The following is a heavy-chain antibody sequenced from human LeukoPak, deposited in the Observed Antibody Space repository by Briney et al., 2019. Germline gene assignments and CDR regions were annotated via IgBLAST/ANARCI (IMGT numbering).Heavy chain of an antibody. CDR2: INHSGST. V-gene: IGHV4-34*01. D-gene: IGHD2-21*01. CDR1: GGSFSGYY. Sequence: SETLSLTCAVYGGSFSGYYWSWIRQPPGKGLEWIGEINHSGSTNYNPSLKSRVTISVDTSKNQFSLKLSSVTAADTAVYYCARLAYCGGDCSEGYYYMDVWGKGTTVTVSS. CDR3: ARLAYCGGDCSEGYYYMDV. J-gene: IGHJ6*03.